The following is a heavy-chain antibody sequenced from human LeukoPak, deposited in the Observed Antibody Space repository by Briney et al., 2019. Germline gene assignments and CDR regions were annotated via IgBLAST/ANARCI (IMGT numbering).Heavy chain of an antibody. J-gene: IGHJ6*02. Sequence: SETLSLTCAVYGGSSSGYYWSWIRQPPGKGLEWIGEINHSGSTNYNPSLKSRVAISVDTSKNQFSLKLSSVTAADTAVYYCARVNCSSTSCYTDYYYGMDVWGQGTTVTVSS. CDR3: ARVNCSSTSCYTDYYYGMDV. V-gene: IGHV4-34*01. CDR1: GGSSSGYY. D-gene: IGHD2-2*02. CDR2: INHSGST.